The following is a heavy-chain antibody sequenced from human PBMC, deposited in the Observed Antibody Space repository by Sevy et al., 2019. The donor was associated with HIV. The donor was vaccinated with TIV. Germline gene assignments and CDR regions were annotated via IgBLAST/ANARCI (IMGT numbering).Heavy chain of an antibody. V-gene: IGHV3-74*01. D-gene: IGHD6-13*01. J-gene: IGHJ4*02. Sequence: GGSLRLSCAASGFPLSGYWMHWVRQVPGEGLVWVSRLKSVESSTTYADSVKGRFTVSRDNAKNTVYLQMNSLRAEDTVVYCCAREASSWYGVDYWGQGTLVTVSS. CDR3: AREASSWYGVDY. CDR1: GFPLSGYW. CDR2: LKSVESST.